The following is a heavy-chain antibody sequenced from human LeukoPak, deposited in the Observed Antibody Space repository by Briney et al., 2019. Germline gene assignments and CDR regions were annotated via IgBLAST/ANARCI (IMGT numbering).Heavy chain of an antibody. Sequence: GESLKISCKGSGYSLTSYWIGWVRQMPGKGLEWMGIIYPGDSDTRYSPSFQGQVTISADKSISIAYLQWSSLKASDTAMYYCARHGYYDSSGYWDWGQGTLVTVSS. J-gene: IGHJ4*02. D-gene: IGHD3-22*01. CDR3: ARHGYYDSSGYWD. V-gene: IGHV5-51*01. CDR1: GYSLTSYW. CDR2: IYPGDSDT.